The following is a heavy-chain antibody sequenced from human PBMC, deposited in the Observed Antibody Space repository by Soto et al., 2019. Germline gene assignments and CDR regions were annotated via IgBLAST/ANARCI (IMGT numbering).Heavy chain of an antibody. Sequence: QVQLQESGPGLVKPSRTLSLTCAVSGGSITSSHCWSWCRQPPAKGLEYIVAIFYDGTSNSNQSLKSRFTLSVEQSKNHFSRTLTSVTAADTAVYYCARVVLTIVGGAFDAWGQGTLVTVSS. D-gene: IGHD3-22*01. J-gene: IGHJ3*01. CDR1: GGSITSSHC. V-gene: IGHV4-4*02. CDR3: ARVVLTIVGGAFDA. CDR2: IFYDGTS.